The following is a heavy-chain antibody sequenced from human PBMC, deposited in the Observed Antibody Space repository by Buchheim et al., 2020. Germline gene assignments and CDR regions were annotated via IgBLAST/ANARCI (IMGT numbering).Heavy chain of an antibody. CDR3: ARDLLNIAAAGTTGWFDP. Sequence: QVQLVQSGAEVKKPGASVKVSCKASGYTFTSYYMHWVRQAPGQGLEWMGIINPSGCSTSYAQKFQGRVTMTRATSTSTVYMELSSLRSEDTAVYYCARDLLNIAAAGTTGWFDPWGQGTL. CDR1: GYTFTSYY. D-gene: IGHD6-13*01. J-gene: IGHJ5*02. V-gene: IGHV1-46*01. CDR2: INPSGCST.